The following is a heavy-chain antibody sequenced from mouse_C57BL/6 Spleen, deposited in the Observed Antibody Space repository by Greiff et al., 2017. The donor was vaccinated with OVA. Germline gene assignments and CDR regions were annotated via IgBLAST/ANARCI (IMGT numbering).Heavy chain of an antibody. CDR3: AREELRAMDY. D-gene: IGHD1-1*01. CDR1: GYTFTSYT. CDR2: INPSSGYT. V-gene: IGHV1-4*01. J-gene: IGHJ4*01. Sequence: QVQLQQSGAELARPGASVKMSCKASGYTFTSYTMHWVTQRPGQGLEWIGYINPSSGYTKYNQKFKDKATLTADKSTSTAYMQLSSLKSEDSAVYYCAREELRAMDYWGQGTSVTVSS.